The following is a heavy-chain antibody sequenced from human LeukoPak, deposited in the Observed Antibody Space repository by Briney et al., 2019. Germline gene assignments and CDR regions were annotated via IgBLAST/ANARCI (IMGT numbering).Heavy chain of an antibody. Sequence: GGSLRLSCAASGFTFSSYSMNWVRQAPGKGLEWVSSISSSSSYIYYADSRKGRFTISRDNSKNTLYLQMNSLRVEDTAVYFCARHGVVAFGAFDIWGQGTMVTVSS. CDR2: ISSSSSYI. J-gene: IGHJ3*02. V-gene: IGHV3-21*04. CDR1: GFTFSSYS. CDR3: ARHGVVAFGAFDI. D-gene: IGHD2-21*01.